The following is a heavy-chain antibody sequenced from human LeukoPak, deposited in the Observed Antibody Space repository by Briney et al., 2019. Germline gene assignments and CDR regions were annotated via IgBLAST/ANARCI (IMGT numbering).Heavy chain of an antibody. CDR2: ISYDGSNK. J-gene: IGHJ4*02. Sequence: GGSLRLSCAASGFTFSSYGMHWVRQAPGKGLEWVAVISYDGSNKYYADSVKGRFTISRDNSKNTLYLQMNSLRAGDTAVYYCAKEGGISSSGWYYFDYWGQGTLVTVSS. V-gene: IGHV3-30*18. CDR3: AKEGGISSSGWYYFDY. CDR1: GFTFSSYG. D-gene: IGHD6-19*01.